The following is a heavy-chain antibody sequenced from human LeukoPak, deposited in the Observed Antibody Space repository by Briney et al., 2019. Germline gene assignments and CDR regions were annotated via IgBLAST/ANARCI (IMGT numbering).Heavy chain of an antibody. CDR1: GYTFTSYG. CDR2: ISAYNGNT. CDR3: ARDRAQWEPLVFDY. V-gene: IGHV1-18*01. Sequence: ASVKVSCKASGYTFTSYGISWVRQAPGQGLEWMGWISAYNGNTNYAQKLQGRVTMTTDTSTSTAYMELRSLRSDDTAVYYCARDRAQWEPLVFDYWGQGTLVTVSS. D-gene: IGHD1-26*01. J-gene: IGHJ4*02.